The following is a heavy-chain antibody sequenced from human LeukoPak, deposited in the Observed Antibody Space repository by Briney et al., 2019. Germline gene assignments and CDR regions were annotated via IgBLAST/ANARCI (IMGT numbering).Heavy chain of an antibody. V-gene: IGHV5-51*01. Sequence: GESLKISCKGSGYSFTNYWIGWVRQMPGKGLEWMGIIYPADSDTRYSPSFQGQVTISADKSISTAYLQWSSLKASDTAMYYCARLLRNIAAAVYYFDYWGQGTLVTVSS. CDR3: ARLLRNIAAAVYYFDY. J-gene: IGHJ4*02. D-gene: IGHD6-13*01. CDR1: GYSFTNYW. CDR2: IYPADSDT.